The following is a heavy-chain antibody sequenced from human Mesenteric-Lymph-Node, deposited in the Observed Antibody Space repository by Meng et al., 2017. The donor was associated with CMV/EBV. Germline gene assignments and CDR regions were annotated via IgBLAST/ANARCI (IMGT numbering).Heavy chain of an antibody. V-gene: IGHV3-30-3*01. Sequence: GGSLRLSCAASGFTFSSYAMHWVRQAPGKGLEWVAVISYDGSNKYYADSVKGRFTISRDNSKNTLYLQMNSLRAEDTAVYYCAKDGGSMGAIDYWGQGTLVTVSS. J-gene: IGHJ4*02. CDR1: GFTFSSYA. CDR2: ISYDGSNK. CDR3: AKDGGSMGAIDY. D-gene: IGHD1-26*01.